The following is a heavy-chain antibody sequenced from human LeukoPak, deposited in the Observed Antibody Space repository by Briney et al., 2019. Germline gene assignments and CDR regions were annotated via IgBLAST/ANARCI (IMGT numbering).Heavy chain of an antibody. Sequence: PGGSLRLSCAASGFTFSSYSMNWVRQAPGKGLEWVSYISTSSSTIYYADSVKGRFTISRDNAKNSLYLHMNSLRDEDTAVYYCARDYRSSSGWTVDYWGQGTLVTVSS. CDR1: GFTFSSYS. CDR2: ISTSSSTI. CDR3: ARDYRSSSGWTVDY. V-gene: IGHV3-48*02. D-gene: IGHD6-19*01. J-gene: IGHJ4*02.